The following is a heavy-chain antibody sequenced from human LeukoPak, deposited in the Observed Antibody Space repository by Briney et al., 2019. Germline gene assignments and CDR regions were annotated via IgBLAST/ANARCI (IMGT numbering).Heavy chain of an antibody. V-gene: IGHV1-18*01. J-gene: IGHJ6*03. Sequence: ASVTVSFTASGYTFTGYGINWVRQAPGQGLEWMGWMNPHSGNTGYAQKFQGRVTMTTDTSTSTAYMELRSLRSDDTAVYYCARDGQEYYDFWSGYNYYYYMDVWGKGTTVTVSS. CDR1: GYTFTGYG. CDR2: MNPHSGNT. CDR3: ARDGQEYYDFWSGYNYYYYMDV. D-gene: IGHD3-3*01.